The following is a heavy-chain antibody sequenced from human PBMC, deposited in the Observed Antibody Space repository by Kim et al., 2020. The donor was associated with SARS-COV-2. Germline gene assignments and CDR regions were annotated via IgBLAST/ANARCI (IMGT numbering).Heavy chain of an antibody. V-gene: IGHV3-53*01. CDR2: IYSGGST. CDR1: GFTVSSNY. D-gene: IGHD3-3*01. CDR3: AFEVTVEWPRRQDY. Sequence: GGSLRLSCAASGFTVSSNYMSWVRQAPGKGLEWVSVIYSGGSTYYADSVKGRFTISRDNSKNTLYLQMNSLRAEDTAVYYCAFEVTVEWPRRQDYWGQGTLVTVSS. J-gene: IGHJ4*02.